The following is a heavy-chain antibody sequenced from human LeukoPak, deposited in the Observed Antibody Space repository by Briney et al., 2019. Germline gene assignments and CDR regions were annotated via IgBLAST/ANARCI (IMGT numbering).Heavy chain of an antibody. Sequence: GGSLRLSCAASAFTFSDSYMTWIRQAPGKGLEWVSYISSGGTTIYYGDSVKGRFTISRDDAKNSLYLQMNSLRAEDTAVYYCVRGPNTWFDPWGQGTLVTVSS. V-gene: IGHV3-11*01. CDR3: VRGPNTWFDP. CDR1: AFTFSDSY. CDR2: ISSGGTTI. D-gene: IGHD4/OR15-4a*01. J-gene: IGHJ5*02.